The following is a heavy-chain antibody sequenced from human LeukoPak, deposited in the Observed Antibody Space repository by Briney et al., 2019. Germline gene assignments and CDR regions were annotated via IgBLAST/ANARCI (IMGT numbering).Heavy chain of an antibody. V-gene: IGHV4-34*01. CDR1: GGSFSGYY. J-gene: IGHJ5*02. Sequence: SETLSLTCAVYGGSFSGYYWSWIRQPPGKGLEWIGEINHSGSTNYNPSLESRVTISVDTSKNQFSLKLSSVTAADTAVYYCARGRIVVVVAARNNWFDPWGQGTLVTVSS. CDR3: ARGRIVVVVAARNNWFDP. CDR2: INHSGST. D-gene: IGHD2-15*01.